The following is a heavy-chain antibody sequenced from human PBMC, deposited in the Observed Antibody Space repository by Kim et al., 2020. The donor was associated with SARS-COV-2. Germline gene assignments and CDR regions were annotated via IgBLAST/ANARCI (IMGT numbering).Heavy chain of an antibody. J-gene: IGHJ4*02. V-gene: IGHV4-34*01. CDR3: AREARIAAAGASWLTTARSYYFDY. CDR1: GGSFSGYY. Sequence: SETLSLTCAVYGGSFSGYYWSWIRQPPGKGLEWIGEINHSGSTNYNPSLKSRVTISVDTSKNQFSLKLSSVTAADTAVYYCAREARIAAAGASWLTTARSYYFDYSGPGTLVTVSP. CDR2: INHSGST. D-gene: IGHD6-13*01.